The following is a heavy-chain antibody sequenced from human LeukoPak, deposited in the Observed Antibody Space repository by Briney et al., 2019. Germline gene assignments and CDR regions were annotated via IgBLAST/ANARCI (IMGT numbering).Heavy chain of an antibody. J-gene: IGHJ6*02. V-gene: IGHV4-59*08. D-gene: IGHD3-10*01. CDR3: ASSSGSYYSYYYYYGMDV. Sequence: SETLSLTCSISGGSISNKYWSWIRQPPGKGLEWIGYIYYSGSTNYNPSLKSRVTISVDTSKNQFSLKLSSVTAADTAVYYCASSSGSYYSYYYYYGMDVWGQGTTVTVSS. CDR2: IYYSGST. CDR1: GGSISNKY.